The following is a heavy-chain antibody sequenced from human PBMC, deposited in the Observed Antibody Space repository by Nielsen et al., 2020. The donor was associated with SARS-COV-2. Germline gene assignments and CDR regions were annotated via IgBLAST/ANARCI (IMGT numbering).Heavy chain of an antibody. CDR3: ARQLVYSSSWYNYYYYMDV. D-gene: IGHD6-13*01. Sequence: GSLRLSCTVSGGSIGSYYWSWIRQPPGKGLEWIGYIYYSGSTNYNPSLKSRVTISVDTSKNQFSLKLSSVTAADTAVYYCARQLVYSSSWYNYYYYMDVCGKGTTVTVSS. CDR2: IYYSGST. V-gene: IGHV4-59*08. J-gene: IGHJ6*03. CDR1: GGSIGSYY.